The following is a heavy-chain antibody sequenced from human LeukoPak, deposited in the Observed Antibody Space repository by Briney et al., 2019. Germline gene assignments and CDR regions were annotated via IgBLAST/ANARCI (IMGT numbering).Heavy chain of an antibody. J-gene: IGHJ4*02. D-gene: IGHD3-3*01. CDR2: IYTSGST. CDR1: GGSISSGSYY. Sequence: SETLSLTCTVSGGSISSGSYYWSWIRQPAGKGLEWIGRIYTSGSTNYNPSLKSRVTISVDTSKNQFSLKLSSVTAADTAVYYCARGIGRPEWFDYWGQGTLVTVSA. CDR3: ARGIGRPEWFDY. V-gene: IGHV4-61*02.